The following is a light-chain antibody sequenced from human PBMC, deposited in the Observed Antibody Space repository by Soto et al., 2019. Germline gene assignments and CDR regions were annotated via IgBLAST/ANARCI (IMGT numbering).Light chain of an antibody. CDR1: SSDVGGYNY. CDR2: EVS. J-gene: IGLJ1*01. CDR3: SSYAGSNNLYV. Sequence: QCALTQPPSASGSPGQSVTISCTGTSSDVGGYNYVSWYQQHPGKAPKLMIYEVSKRPSGVPDRFSGSKSGNTASLTVSGLQADDEADYYCSSYAGSNNLYVFGTGTKVTVL. V-gene: IGLV2-8*01.